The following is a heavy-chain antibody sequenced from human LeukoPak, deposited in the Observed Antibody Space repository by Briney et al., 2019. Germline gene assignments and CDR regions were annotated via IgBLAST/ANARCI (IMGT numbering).Heavy chain of an antibody. CDR3: ARVVDILGDDAFDI. V-gene: IGHV1-18*01. CDR2: ISAYNGNT. J-gene: IGHJ3*02. Sequence: EASVKVSCKASGYTFTSYGISWVRQAPGQGLEWMGWISAYNGNTNYAQKLQGRVTMTTDTSTSTAYMELRSLRSDDTAVYYCARVVDILGDDAFDIWGQGTMVIVSS. D-gene: IGHD3-9*01. CDR1: GYTFTSYG.